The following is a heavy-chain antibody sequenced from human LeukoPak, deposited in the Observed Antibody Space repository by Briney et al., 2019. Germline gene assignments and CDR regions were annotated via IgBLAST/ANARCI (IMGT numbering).Heavy chain of an antibody. CDR3: AREGYCSSTSCYASDAFNI. CDR2: IWYDGSNK. CDR1: GFTFSSYG. V-gene: IGHV3-33*01. J-gene: IGHJ3*02. Sequence: GGSLRLPCAASGFTFSSYGMHWVRQAPGKGLEWVAVIWYDGSNKYYADSVKGRFTISRDNSKNTLYLQMNSLRAEDTAVYYCAREGYCSSTSCYASDAFNIWGQGTMVTVSS. D-gene: IGHD2-2*01.